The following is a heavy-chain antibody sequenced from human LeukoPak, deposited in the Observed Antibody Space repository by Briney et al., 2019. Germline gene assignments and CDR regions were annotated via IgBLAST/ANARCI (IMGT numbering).Heavy chain of an antibody. CDR1: GFTFSSYG. CDR2: IWYDGSNK. D-gene: IGHD2-15*01. Sequence: GGSLRLSCAASGFTFSSYGMHWVRQAPGKGLEWVAVIWYDGSNKYYADSVKGRFTTSRDNSKNTLYLQMNSLRAEDTAVYYCASRPVVVAATNYYYGMDVWGQGTTVTVSS. CDR3: ASRPVVVAATNYYYGMDV. J-gene: IGHJ6*02. V-gene: IGHV3-33*01.